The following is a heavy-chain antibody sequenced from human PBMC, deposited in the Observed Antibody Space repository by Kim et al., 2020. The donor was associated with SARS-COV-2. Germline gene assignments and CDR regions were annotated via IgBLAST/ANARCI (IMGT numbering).Heavy chain of an antibody. CDR3: ARAGFVGYCSSTSCYALDY. CDR2: TYYRSKWYN. V-gene: IGHV6-1*01. CDR1: GDSVSSNSAA. D-gene: IGHD2-2*03. J-gene: IGHJ4*02. Sequence: SQTLSLTCAISGDSVSSNSAAWNWIRQSPSRGLEWLGRTYYRSKWYNDYAVSVKSRITINPDTSKNQFSLQLNSVTPEDTAVYYCARAGFVGYCSSTSCYALDYWGQGTLVTVSS.